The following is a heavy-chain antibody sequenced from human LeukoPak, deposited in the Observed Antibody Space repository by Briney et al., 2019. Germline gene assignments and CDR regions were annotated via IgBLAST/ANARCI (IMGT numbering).Heavy chain of an antibody. CDR2: IYTSGST. CDR3: ARANGIAARPLFDY. CDR1: GGSISSGSYY. Sequence: SQTLSLTCTVSGGSISSGSYYWSWIRQPAGKGLEWIGRIYTSGSTNYNPSLKSRVTISVDTSKNQFSLKLSSVTAADTAVYYCARANGIAARPLFDYWGQGTLVTVSS. D-gene: IGHD6-6*01. J-gene: IGHJ4*02. V-gene: IGHV4-61*02.